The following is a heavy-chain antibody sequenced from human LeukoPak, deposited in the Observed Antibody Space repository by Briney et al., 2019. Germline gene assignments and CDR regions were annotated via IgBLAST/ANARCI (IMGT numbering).Heavy chain of an antibody. CDR3: ARCDPSFGVVVWCYFDY. J-gene: IGHJ4*02. D-gene: IGHD3-3*01. CDR1: GYTFTSYW. CDR2: IYPDDSDT. V-gene: IGHV5-51*01. Sequence: HGESLQISCKGSGYTFTSYWIGWVRQLPGKGLEWMGIIYPDDSDTRYSPSFQGQVTISADKSISTAYLQWSSLKASDTAMYYCARCDPSFGVVVWCYFDYWGQGTLVTVSS.